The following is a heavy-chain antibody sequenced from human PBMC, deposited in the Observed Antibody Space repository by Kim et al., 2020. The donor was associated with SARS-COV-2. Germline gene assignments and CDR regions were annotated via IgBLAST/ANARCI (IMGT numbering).Heavy chain of an antibody. V-gene: IGHV1-18*01. CDR3: ARGPNGNPWEPTGYFDY. J-gene: IGHJ4*02. Sequence: ASVKVSCKASGYTFTSYGISWVRQAPGQGLEWMGWISAYNGNTNYGQKLQGRVTMTTDTSTSTAYMELRSLRSDDTAVYYCARGPNGNPWEPTGYFDYWGQGTLVTVSS. D-gene: IGHD1-26*01. CDR2: ISAYNGNT. CDR1: GYTFTSYG.